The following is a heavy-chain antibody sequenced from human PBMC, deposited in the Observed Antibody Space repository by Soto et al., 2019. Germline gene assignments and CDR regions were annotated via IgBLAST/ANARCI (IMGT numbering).Heavy chain of an antibody. Sequence: EVHLVESGGGLVQPGGSLRLSCAASGFTFSKYWFHWVRQAPGKGLMWVSRIDPYDTDITYADSVKGRFTISRDNARNTLYLQMDSLTAEDTAVYYCARDMTGADDYLGQGTLVTVSS. CDR3: ARDMTGADDY. D-gene: IGHD3-9*01. CDR2: IDPYDTDI. J-gene: IGHJ4*02. V-gene: IGHV3-74*01. CDR1: GFTFSKYW.